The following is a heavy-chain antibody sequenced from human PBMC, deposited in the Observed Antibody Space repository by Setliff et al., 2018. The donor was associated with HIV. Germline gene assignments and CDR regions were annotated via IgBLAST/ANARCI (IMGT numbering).Heavy chain of an antibody. D-gene: IGHD2-8*02. V-gene: IGHV1-18*01. CDR2: IGGDNANI. Sequence: ASVKVSCKASGYDFTAYAISRVRQAPGQGLEWMGRIGGDNANIKFAQSFQGRVTMTTDTSTNTAYLELTSLRSDDTAVYYCARYAASGTGWFDPWGQGTQVTV. J-gene: IGHJ5*02. CDR1: GYDFTAYA. CDR3: ARYAASGTGWFDP.